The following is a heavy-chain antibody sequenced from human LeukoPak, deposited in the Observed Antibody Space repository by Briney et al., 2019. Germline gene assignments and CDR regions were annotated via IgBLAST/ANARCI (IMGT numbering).Heavy chain of an antibody. J-gene: IGHJ4*02. V-gene: IGHV1-2*02. CDR3: ARRAYPNDYAPFDY. CDR1: VYTFTHYY. Sequence: ASVTVSYTASVYTFTHYYLQWVRQAPGQGGEGMGWFNPNSGGTNYAQKFQGSVTMTRDTSISTAYMELSRLRSDDTAVYYCARRAYPNDYAPFDYWGQGTLVTVSS. D-gene: IGHD4-17*01. CDR2: FNPNSGGT.